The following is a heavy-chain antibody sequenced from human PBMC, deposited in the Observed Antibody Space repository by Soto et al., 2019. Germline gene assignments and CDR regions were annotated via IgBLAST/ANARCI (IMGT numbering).Heavy chain of an antibody. V-gene: IGHV5-10-1*01. CDR1: GYSFTSYW. CDR2: IDPSDSYT. D-gene: IGHD6-13*01. Sequence: PGESLKISCKGSGYSFTSYWISWVRQMPGKGLEWMGRIDPSDSYTNYSPSFQGHVTITADKSISTAYLQWSSLKASDTAMYYCARTGIEGFRVSPKKARIAAAGTKGYYYYGMDVWGQGTTVTVSS. J-gene: IGHJ6*02. CDR3: ARTGIEGFRVSPKKARIAAAGTKGYYYYGMDV.